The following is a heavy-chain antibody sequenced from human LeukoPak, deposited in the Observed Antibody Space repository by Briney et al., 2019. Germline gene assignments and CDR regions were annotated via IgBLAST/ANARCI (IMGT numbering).Heavy chain of an antibody. J-gene: IGHJ5*02. CDR1: GGTFSSYA. D-gene: IGHD3-10*01. CDR2: IIPILGIA. V-gene: IGHV1-69*04. CDR3: AGGPNIYGSGRSWFDP. Sequence: SVKVSCKASGGTFSSYAISWVRQAPGQGLEWMGRIIPILGIANYAQKFQGRVTITADKSTSTAYMELSSLRSEDTAVYYCAGGPNIYGSGRSWFDPWGQGTLVTVSS.